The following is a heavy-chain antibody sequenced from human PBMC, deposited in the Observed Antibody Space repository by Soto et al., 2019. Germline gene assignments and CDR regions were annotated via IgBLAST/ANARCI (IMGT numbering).Heavy chain of an antibody. J-gene: IGHJ4*02. CDR2: IWYDGSNK. D-gene: IGHD2-15*01. CDR1: GFIFNEYG. CDR3: ARWGCSGSNCNLNQRSFDL. V-gene: IGHV3-33*01. Sequence: QVQLVESGGGVVQPGRSLRLSCAASGFIFNEYGMHWVRQAPGKGLEWVAVIWYDGSNKYYADSVRGRFTFSRDNSRNTMSLQMTSLRVEATAMYYCARWGCSGSNCNLNQRSFDLWGQGTLVTVSS.